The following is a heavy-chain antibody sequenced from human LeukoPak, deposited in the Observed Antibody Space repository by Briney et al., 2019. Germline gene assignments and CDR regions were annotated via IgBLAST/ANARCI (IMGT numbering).Heavy chain of an antibody. V-gene: IGHV3-30*02. J-gene: IGHJ4*02. CDR2: TRYDGSNK. D-gene: IGHD4-11*01. CDR3: AKDRPTALDY. CDR1: GFTFSSYG. Sequence: KPGGSLRLSCAASGFTFSSYGMHWVRQAPGKGLEWVAFTRYDGSNKYYADSVKGRFTISRDNSKNTLYLQMNSLRAEDTAVYYCAKDRPTALDYWGQGTLVTVSS.